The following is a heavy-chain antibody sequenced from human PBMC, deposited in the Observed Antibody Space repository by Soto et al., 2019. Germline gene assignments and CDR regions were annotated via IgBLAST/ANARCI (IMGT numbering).Heavy chain of an antibody. CDR2: ISSSSSYT. CDR3: ERETAAPAGSDVGIDT. V-gene: IGHV3-11*06. CDR1: GFTFSDYY. D-gene: IGHD2-21*01. J-gene: IGHJ5*02. Sequence: GGSLRLSCAASGFTFSDYYMSWIRQAPGKGLEWVSYISSSSSYTNYADSVKGRFTISRDNAKNSLYLQMNSLRAEDTAVYYCERETAAPAGSDVGIDTWGQGTLVTVSS.